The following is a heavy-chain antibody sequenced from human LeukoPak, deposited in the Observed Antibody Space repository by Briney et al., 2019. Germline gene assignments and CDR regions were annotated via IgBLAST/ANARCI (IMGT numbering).Heavy chain of an antibody. CDR3: AKGRRGYSYGPPLGY. CDR1: GGSFSDYY. V-gene: IGHV4-34*01. CDR2: INQSGST. J-gene: IGHJ4*02. Sequence: SETLSLTCVVYGGSFSDYYWSWIRQPPGKGLEWIGEINQSGSTNYNPSLKSRVTISVDTSKDQFSLNLSSVTAADTAVYYCAKGRRGYSYGPPLGYWGQGTLVTVSS. D-gene: IGHD5-18*01.